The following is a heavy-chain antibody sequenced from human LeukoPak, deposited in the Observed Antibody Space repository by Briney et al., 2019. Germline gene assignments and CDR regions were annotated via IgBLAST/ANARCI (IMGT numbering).Heavy chain of an antibody. CDR1: GGSISSTNYY. CDR3: ARHSSGLHAFDI. Sequence: SVTLSLICTVSGGSISSTNYYWGWIRQPPGKGLEWIGSIYYSGSTYYNPSLKSRVTISVDTSKNQFSLKLSSVTAADTAVYYCARHSSGLHAFDIWGQGTTVTVSS. CDR2: IYYSGST. D-gene: IGHD3-10*01. J-gene: IGHJ3*02. V-gene: IGHV4-39*01.